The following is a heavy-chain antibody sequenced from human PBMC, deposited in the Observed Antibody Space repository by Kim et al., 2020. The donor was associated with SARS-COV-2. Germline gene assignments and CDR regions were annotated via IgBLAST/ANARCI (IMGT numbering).Heavy chain of an antibody. V-gene: IGHV4-34*01. J-gene: IGHJ4*02. CDR1: GGSFSGYY. CDR3: ARVYCSGGSCYVDY. CDR2: INHSGST. D-gene: IGHD2-15*01. Sequence: SENLSLTCAVYGGSFSGYYWSWIRQPPGKGLEWIGEINHSGSTNYNPSLKSRVTISVDTSKNQFSLKLSSVTAADTAVYYCARVYCSGGSCYVDYWGQGTLVTVSS.